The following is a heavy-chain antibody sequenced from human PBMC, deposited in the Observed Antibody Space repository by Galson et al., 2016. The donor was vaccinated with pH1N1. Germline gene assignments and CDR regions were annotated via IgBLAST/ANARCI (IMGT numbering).Heavy chain of an antibody. Sequence: QSGAEVKKPGESLKISCEVSGYSFTNYWIGWARQMPGRGLERMGIIFLGDSDTRYSPSFQGQVTISADKSIPTAYLHWSSLKASDTAIYYYAGRRGGLYYFDYWGQGSLVTVSS. CDR2: IFLGDSDT. CDR3: AGRRGGLYYFDY. J-gene: IGHJ4*02. V-gene: IGHV5-51*03. D-gene: IGHD2-15*01. CDR1: GYSFTNYW.